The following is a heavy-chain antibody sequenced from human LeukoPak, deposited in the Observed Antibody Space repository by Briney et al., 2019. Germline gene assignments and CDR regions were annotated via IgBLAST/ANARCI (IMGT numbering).Heavy chain of an antibody. CDR1: GGSFSGYY. CDR3: ARGQQLGSYNWFDP. Sequence: PSETLSLTCAVYGGSFSGYYWSWIRQTPGKGLKWIGEINHSGSTNYNPSLKSRVTISVDTSKNQFSLKLSSVTAADTAVYYCARGQQLGSYNWFDPWGQGTLVTVSS. D-gene: IGHD1-1*01. J-gene: IGHJ5*02. V-gene: IGHV4-34*01. CDR2: INHSGST.